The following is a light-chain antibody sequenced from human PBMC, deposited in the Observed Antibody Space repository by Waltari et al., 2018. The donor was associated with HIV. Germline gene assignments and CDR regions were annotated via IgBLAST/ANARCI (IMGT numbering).Light chain of an antibody. CDR1: SSDVGGYNY. J-gene: IGLJ2*01. CDR3: SSYAGSNNVV. V-gene: IGLV2-8*01. CDR2: GVN. Sequence: QSALTQHPSASGSPGQSVTISCTGTSSDVGGYNYVSWYQQHPGKAPKLMIYGVNKRPSGVPDRFSGSKSGNTASLTVSGLQAEDEAEYYCSSYAGSNNVVFGGGTKLTVL.